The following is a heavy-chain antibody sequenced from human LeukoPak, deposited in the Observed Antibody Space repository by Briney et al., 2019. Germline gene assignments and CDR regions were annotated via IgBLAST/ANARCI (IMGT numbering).Heavy chain of an antibody. CDR1: GYTFTSYY. CDR2: INPIGGTT. D-gene: IGHD4-11*01. V-gene: IGHV1-46*01. Sequence: ASVKVSCKASGYTFTSYYIHWVRQAPGQGLEWMGIINPIGGTTDYAQKFQGRVTMTRDTSTGTVYMELSSLRSEDTAVYYCARQQGLQNLNFDYWGQGTLVTVSS. J-gene: IGHJ4*02. CDR3: ARQQGLQNLNFDY.